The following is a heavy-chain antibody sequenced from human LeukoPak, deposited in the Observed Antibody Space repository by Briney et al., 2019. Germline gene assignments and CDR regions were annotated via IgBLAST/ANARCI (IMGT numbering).Heavy chain of an antibody. CDR1: GGSISSYY. D-gene: IGHD6-25*01. V-gene: IGHV4-59*08. J-gene: IGHJ4*02. CDR2: IYYSGST. Sequence: SETLSLTCTVSGGSISSYYWSWIRQPPGKGLEWIGYIYYSGSTNYNPSLKSRVTISVDTSKNQFSLKLSSVTAADTAVYYCARHSPYSSGCDYWGQGTLVTVSS. CDR3: ARHSPYSSGCDY.